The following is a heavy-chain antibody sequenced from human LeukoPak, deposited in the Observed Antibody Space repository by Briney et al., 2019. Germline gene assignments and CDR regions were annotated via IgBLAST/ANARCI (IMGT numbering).Heavy chain of an antibody. Sequence: GGSLRLSCAASGFTFSNYWMAWVRQAPGKGLEWVANVEKDGSGKNYVDSVKGRFIISRDNAKNSLYLQMNSLRVEDTAVYFCAREVATATGAYNYWGQGTLVTVSS. CDR1: GFTFSNYW. CDR3: AREVATATGAYNY. V-gene: IGHV3-7*01. J-gene: IGHJ4*02. D-gene: IGHD2-15*01. CDR2: VEKDGSGK.